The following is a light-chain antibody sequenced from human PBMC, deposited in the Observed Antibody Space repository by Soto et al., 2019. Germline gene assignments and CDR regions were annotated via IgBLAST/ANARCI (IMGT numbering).Light chain of an antibody. J-gene: IGKJ4*01. V-gene: IGKV3-20*01. CDR1: QSVSSN. CDR2: GAS. Sequence: EIVLTQSPGTLSLSPGERATLSCRASQSVSSNLAWYQQKPGQSPRLLIYGASTRATGIPARFSGSGSGTDFTLTINRLEPEDFAVYYCQHFGSSLTFGGGTKVDIK. CDR3: QHFGSSLT.